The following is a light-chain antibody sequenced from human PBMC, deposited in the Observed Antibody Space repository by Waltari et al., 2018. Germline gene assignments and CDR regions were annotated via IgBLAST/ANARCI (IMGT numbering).Light chain of an antibody. J-gene: IGKJ1*01. CDR1: QSISTW. V-gene: IGKV1-5*03. CDR2: KAS. Sequence: DIQMTQSPSTLSASVGDRVTITCRASQSISTWLAWYQQKPGKAPKLLIYKASSLESGVPSRFSGSGSVTEFTLTISSLQPEDFATYYCQQYNSYWTFGQGTKVEIK. CDR3: QQYNSYWT.